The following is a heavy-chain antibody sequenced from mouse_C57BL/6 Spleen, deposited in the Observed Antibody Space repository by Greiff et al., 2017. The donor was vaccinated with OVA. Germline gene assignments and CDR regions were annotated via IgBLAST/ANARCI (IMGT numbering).Heavy chain of an antibody. J-gene: IGHJ1*03. V-gene: IGHV5-9*01. D-gene: IGHD2-2*01. Sequence: EVQVVESGGGLVKPGGSLKLSCAASGFTFSSYTMSWVRQTPEKRLEWVATISGGGGNTYYPDSVKGRFTISRDNAKNTLYLQMSSLRSEDTALYYCARHGYYGYFEVWGTGTTVAVSS. CDR3: ARHGYYGYFEV. CDR2: ISGGGGNT. CDR1: GFTFSSYT.